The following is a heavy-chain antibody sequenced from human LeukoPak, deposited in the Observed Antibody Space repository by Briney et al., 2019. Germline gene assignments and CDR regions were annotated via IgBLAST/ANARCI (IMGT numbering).Heavy chain of an antibody. CDR3: AREVDISAAGTDDAFDI. J-gene: IGHJ3*02. Sequence: GGSLRLSCVASGFTFINYWMTWVRQAPGKGLEWVANIKPDGSETYYVDSVRGRFTISRDNAKNSLYLQMSSLRAEDTAVYYCAREVDISAAGTDDAFDIWGHGTMVIVSS. D-gene: IGHD6-13*01. V-gene: IGHV3-7*01. CDR1: GFTFINYW. CDR2: IKPDGSET.